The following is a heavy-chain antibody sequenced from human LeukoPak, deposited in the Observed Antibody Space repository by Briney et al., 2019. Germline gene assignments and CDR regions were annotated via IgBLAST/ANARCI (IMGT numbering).Heavy chain of an antibody. CDR1: GFTFTHYP. D-gene: IGHD3-10*01. V-gene: IGHV3-30-3*01. J-gene: IGHJ4*02. CDR3: ARDADGVVDY. Sequence: PGRSLRLSCAASGFTFTHYPKHWVRQAPGKGLEWVALISYDGSNIYYADSVKGRFTISRDNSKNTLYLQMNSLRAEDTAVYYCARDADGVVDYWGQGTLVTVSS. CDR2: ISYDGSNI.